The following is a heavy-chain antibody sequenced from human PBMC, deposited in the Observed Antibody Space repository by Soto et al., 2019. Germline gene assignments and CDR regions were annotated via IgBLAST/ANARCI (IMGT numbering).Heavy chain of an antibody. CDR2: TYTGGPT. V-gene: IGHV3-53*02. D-gene: IGHD1-1*01. Sequence: EVQLVETGGDLIQSGGSLRLSCAASGFALSSCYMMWVRQAPGKGLECISLTYTGGPTHYADSVEGRFTVSRDDSSNTLYLQMNKVRVEDTAVYYCARDPPTTSDYAMDVWGQGTTVIVSS. CDR3: ARDPPTTSDYAMDV. J-gene: IGHJ6*02. CDR1: GFALSSCY.